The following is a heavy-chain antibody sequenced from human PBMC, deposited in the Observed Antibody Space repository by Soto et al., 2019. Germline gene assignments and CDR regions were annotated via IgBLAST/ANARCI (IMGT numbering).Heavy chain of an antibody. Sequence: QVQLVQSGAEVKKPGASVKVSCKASGYTFTGYYMHWVRQAPGQGLEWMGWINPNGVSTNYAQKSQGRVSITRDTSISTAYGELSMLRSDDTAVYYCAWSVGQQLVVDYWGQGTLVTVSS. CDR1: GYTFTGYY. CDR2: INPNGVST. V-gene: IGHV1-2*02. CDR3: AWSVGQQLVVDY. D-gene: IGHD6-13*01. J-gene: IGHJ4*02.